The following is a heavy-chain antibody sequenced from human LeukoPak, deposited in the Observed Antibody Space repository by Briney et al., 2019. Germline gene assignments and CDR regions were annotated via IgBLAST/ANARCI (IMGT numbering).Heavy chain of an antibody. CDR3: ARFTRYFGWFPQFAFNFDY. Sequence: GASVKVSCKASGYTFTSYGISWVRQAPGQGLEWMGWISAYNGNTNYAQKLKGRVTVTTDSSTSTAYIELRSLRSDDTAVYYCARFTRYFGWFPQFAFNFDYWGQGTLVTVSS. CDR2: ISAYNGNT. D-gene: IGHD3-9*01. V-gene: IGHV1-18*01. CDR1: GYTFTSYG. J-gene: IGHJ4*02.